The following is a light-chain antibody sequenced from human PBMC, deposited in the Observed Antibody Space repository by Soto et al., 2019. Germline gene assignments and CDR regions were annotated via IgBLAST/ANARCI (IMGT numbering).Light chain of an antibody. CDR2: DAS. CDR1: QSVSSSY. CDR3: QQYGSSPPT. Sequence: EIVLTQSPGTLSSSPGERASLSCRASQSVSSSYLAWYQQIPGQAPRLLINDASRRATGIPDRFSGSGSGTDFTLTISRLEPEDFAVYYCQQYGSSPPTFGQGTKVDIK. J-gene: IGKJ1*01. V-gene: IGKV3-20*01.